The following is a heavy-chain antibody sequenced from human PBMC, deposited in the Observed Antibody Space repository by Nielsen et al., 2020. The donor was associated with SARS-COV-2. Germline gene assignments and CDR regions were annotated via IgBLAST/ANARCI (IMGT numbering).Heavy chain of an antibody. Sequence: SVKVSCKASGGTFSSYAISWVRQAPGQGLEWMGGIIPIFGTANYAQKFQGRVTITADESTSTAYMELSSLRSEDTAVYYCATLRRGSGTNLGWFDPWGQGTLVTVSS. V-gene: IGHV1-69*13. D-gene: IGHD3-10*01. CDR1: GGTFSSYA. CDR2: IIPIFGTA. CDR3: ATLRRGSGTNLGWFDP. J-gene: IGHJ5*02.